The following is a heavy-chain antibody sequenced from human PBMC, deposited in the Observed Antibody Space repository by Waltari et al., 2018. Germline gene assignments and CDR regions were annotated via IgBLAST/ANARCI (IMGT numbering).Heavy chain of an antibody. D-gene: IGHD2-2*01. V-gene: IGHV3-7*03. J-gene: IGHJ4*02. CDR2: IKYDGSAT. CDR3: ARGSTGYVRVWDS. Sequence: EVQLMESGGGLVQPGGSRRLRCAAYGLRFSAYWMTWVRQAPGKGLEWVANIKYDGSATYHADSVNGRFSISRDNAKNSLYLQMNSVSADDTAIYYCARGSTGYVRVWDSWGQGTMVTVSS. CDR1: GLRFSAYW.